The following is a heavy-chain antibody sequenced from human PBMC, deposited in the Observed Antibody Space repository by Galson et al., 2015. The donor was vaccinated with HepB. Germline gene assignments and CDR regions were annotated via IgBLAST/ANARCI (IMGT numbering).Heavy chain of an antibody. J-gene: IGHJ2*01. V-gene: IGHV3-74*01. D-gene: IGHD3-3*02. CDR3: ARVHYSITWYDPTNWYFDL. Sequence: SLRLSCAASGFTFRNYWVHWVRQPPGKGLVWVSRINADGSSTGYADAVKGRFTISRDDAENTLYLQMNSLRPEDTAVYYCARVHYSITWYDPTNWYFDLWGRGTLVTVSS. CDR2: INADGSST. CDR1: GFTFRNYW.